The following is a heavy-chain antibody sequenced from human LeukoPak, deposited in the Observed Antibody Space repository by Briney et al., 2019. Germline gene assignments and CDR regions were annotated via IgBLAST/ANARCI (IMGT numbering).Heavy chain of an antibody. CDR3: AKWGDYDVLTGYYVSDY. D-gene: IGHD3-9*01. J-gene: IGHJ4*02. V-gene: IGHV3-23*01. Sequence: GASLRLSCAASGFSFSNYAMSWVRQAPGTGLEGASAITGSGGNTYYADYVKGRFTISRDNSKNTLYLQMNSLRAEDTAVYYCAKWGDYDVLTGYYVSDYWGQGTLVTVSS. CDR1: GFSFSNYA. CDR2: ITGSGGNT.